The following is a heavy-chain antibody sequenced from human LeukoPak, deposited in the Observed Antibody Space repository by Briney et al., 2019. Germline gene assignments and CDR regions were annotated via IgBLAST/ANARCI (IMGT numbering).Heavy chain of an antibody. V-gene: IGHV3-30*07. D-gene: IGHD2-15*01. J-gene: IGHJ5*02. CDR3: ARDGFSGNNWFDP. Sequence: DSVKGRFTISRDNSKNTLDLQMNSLRAADTAVYYCARDGFSGNNWFDPWGQGTLVTVSS.